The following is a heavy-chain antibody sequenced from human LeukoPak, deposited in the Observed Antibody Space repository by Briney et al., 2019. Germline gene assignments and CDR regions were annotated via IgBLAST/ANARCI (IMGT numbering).Heavy chain of an antibody. CDR3: ARVRRESLWPNYYYGMDV. J-gene: IGHJ6*02. CDR2: MNPNSGNT. V-gene: IGHV1-8*02. D-gene: IGHD5-18*01. CDR1: GGTFSSYA. Sequence: GASVKVSCKASGGTFSSYAISWVRQATGQGLEWMGWMNPNSGNTGYAQKFQGRVTMTRNTSISTAYMELSSLRSEDTAVYYCARVRRESLWPNYYYGMDVWGQGTTVTVSS.